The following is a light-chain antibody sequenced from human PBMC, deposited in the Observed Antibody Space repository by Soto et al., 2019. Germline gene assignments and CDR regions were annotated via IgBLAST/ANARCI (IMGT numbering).Light chain of an antibody. CDR1: QSVFYSSNNKNY. CDR2: WAS. J-gene: IGKJ4*01. V-gene: IGKV4-1*01. Sequence: DIVMSQSPDSLAVSLGERATINCKSSQSVFYSSNNKNYLAWYRQRPGQPPELLIYWASTLESGVPDRFSGSGSGTDFTLTISSLQAEDVAVYYCQQYYITPLTFGGGTKVEIK. CDR3: QQYYITPLT.